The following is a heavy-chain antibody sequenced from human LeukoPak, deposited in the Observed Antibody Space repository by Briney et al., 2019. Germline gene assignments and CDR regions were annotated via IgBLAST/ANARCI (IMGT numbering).Heavy chain of an antibody. Sequence: VASVKVSCKASGYTFSSYYVHWVRQAPRQGLEWMGMIIPSDGFTSYAQKFQGRVTMTRDMSTSTVYMELSSLRSDDTAVYYCARDMDSGPDFFDYWGLGTLVTVSS. D-gene: IGHD1-26*01. V-gene: IGHV1-46*01. CDR1: GYTFSSYY. CDR2: IIPSDGFT. CDR3: ARDMDSGPDFFDY. J-gene: IGHJ4*02.